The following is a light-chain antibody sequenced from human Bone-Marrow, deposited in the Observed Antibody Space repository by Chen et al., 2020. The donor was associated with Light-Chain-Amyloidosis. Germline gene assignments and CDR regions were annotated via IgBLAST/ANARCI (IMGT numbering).Light chain of an antibody. CDR1: DLPTKY. J-gene: IGLJ2*01. CDR2: RDT. CDR3: PSADSTASYEVL. V-gene: IGLV3-25*03. Sequence: SDELTQPPSVSVSPGQTARITCSGDDLPTKYAYWCQQKPGQAPVLVIHRDTERPSGISERFSGASSGTTASSTISGVKAADEAHYHCPSADSTASYEVLFGGGPKLTVL.